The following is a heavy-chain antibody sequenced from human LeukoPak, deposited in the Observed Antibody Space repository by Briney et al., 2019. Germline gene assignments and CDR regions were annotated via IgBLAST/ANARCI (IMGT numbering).Heavy chain of an antibody. CDR1: GGSISSSSYY. Sequence: PSETLSLTCTVSGGSISSSSYYWGWIRQPPGKGLEWIGSIYYSGSTYYNPSLKSRVTISVDTSKNQFSLKLSSVTAADTAVYYCATEGIKSNYFDYWGQGTLVTVPS. CDR3: ATEGIKSNYFDY. D-gene: IGHD3-10*01. J-gene: IGHJ4*02. CDR2: IYYSGST. V-gene: IGHV4-39*01.